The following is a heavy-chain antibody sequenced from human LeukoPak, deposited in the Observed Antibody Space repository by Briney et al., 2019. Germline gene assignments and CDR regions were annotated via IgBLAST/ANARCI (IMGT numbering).Heavy chain of an antibody. CDR3: ARDPLPSDIVVVPAALN. CDR1: GYTFIAYY. CDR2: INPNSGGT. V-gene: IGHV1-2*02. D-gene: IGHD2-2*01. J-gene: IGHJ4*02. Sequence: ASVKVSCKASGYTFIAYYMHWVRQAPGQGLEWMGWINPNSGGTNYAQKFQGRVSLTRGTSINTAYMELRSLRSDDTAVYYCARDPLPSDIVVVPAALNWGQGTLVTVSS.